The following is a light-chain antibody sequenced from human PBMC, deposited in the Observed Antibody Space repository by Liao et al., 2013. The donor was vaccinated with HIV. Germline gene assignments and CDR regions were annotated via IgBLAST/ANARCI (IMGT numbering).Light chain of an antibody. CDR2: KDS. CDR3: QSADSSGAFV. Sequence: SYELTQPPSVSVSPGQTARITCSGDALPKLYAYWYQQRPSQAPVLVIYKDSERPSGIPERFSGSSSGTTVTLTISGVQAEDEADYYCQSADSSGAFVFGTGTKVTVL. V-gene: IGLV3-25*03. CDR1: ALPKLY. J-gene: IGLJ1*01.